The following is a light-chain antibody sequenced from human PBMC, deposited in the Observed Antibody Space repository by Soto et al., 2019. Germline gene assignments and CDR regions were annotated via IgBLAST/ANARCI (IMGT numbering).Light chain of an antibody. V-gene: IGKV3-15*01. CDR1: QSVTNN. J-gene: IGKJ1*01. Sequence: EIVMTQSPGTLSVSPGESATLSCRASQSVTNNLAWYQQKPGQAPRPLIYGASTRATGFPARFSGSGSGTEFTLTISSLQSEDFAVYYCQQYSNWPPTWTFGQGTKVDIK. CDR2: GAS. CDR3: QQYSNWPPTWT.